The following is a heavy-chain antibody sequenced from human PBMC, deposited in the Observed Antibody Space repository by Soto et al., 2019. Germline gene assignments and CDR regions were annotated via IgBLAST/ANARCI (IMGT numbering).Heavy chain of an antibody. D-gene: IGHD3-22*01. CDR1: GFTFSTYS. Sequence: GGSLRLSCAASGFTFSTYSMNWVRQAPGKGLEWFSYISSSSSTIFYTDSVKGRFTVSRDNAKNSLYLQMNSLRAEDTVFYYCARPTYYYDSSGPPAYWGQGTLVTVSS. V-gene: IGHV3-48*01. CDR3: ARPTYYYDSSGPPAY. J-gene: IGHJ4*02. CDR2: ISSSSSTI.